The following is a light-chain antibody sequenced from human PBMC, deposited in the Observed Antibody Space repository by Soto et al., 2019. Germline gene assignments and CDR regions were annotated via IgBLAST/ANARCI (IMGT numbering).Light chain of an antibody. CDR3: SSYTTGGTLV. J-gene: IGLJ2*01. V-gene: IGLV2-14*01. Sequence: QSALTQPASVSGSPGQSITISCTGTSSDVGGYTYVSWYQQHPGKAPKLMIYEVSHRPSGISNRFSGSKSGNTASLTISGLQAEDEADYYCSSYTTGGTLVFGGGTKVTVL. CDR2: EVS. CDR1: SSDVGGYTY.